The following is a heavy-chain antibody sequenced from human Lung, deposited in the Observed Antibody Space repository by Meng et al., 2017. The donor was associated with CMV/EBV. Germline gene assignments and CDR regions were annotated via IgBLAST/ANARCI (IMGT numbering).Heavy chain of an antibody. J-gene: IGHJ4*02. V-gene: IGHV4-4*02. CDR2: IYHSGST. Sequence: RQRTGPGLGKPSGTLSLTCAVSGGSISSSNWWRWVRQPPGKGLEWIGEIYHSGSTNYNPSLKSRVTISVDKSKNQFSLKLSSVTAADTAVYYWASFPPPGKQWLVTDYWGQGTLVTVSS. CDR3: ASFPPPGKQWLVTDY. CDR1: GGSISSSNW. D-gene: IGHD6-19*01.